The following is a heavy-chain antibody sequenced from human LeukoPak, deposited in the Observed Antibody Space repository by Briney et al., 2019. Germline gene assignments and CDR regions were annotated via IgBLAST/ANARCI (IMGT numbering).Heavy chain of an antibody. J-gene: IGHJ3*02. CDR2: IGNIISYI. CDR3: ARDGGVPDALNDAFDI. CDR1: GFTFSDYS. Sequence: GGSLRLSCAASGFTFSDYSMNWVRQAPGKGLEWVSSIGNIISYIYYTDSVKGRFIISRDNAKNSLYLQMNSLRAEDTAIYYCARDGGVPDALNDAFDIWGQGTMVTVSS. V-gene: IGHV3-21*06. D-gene: IGHD2-2*01.